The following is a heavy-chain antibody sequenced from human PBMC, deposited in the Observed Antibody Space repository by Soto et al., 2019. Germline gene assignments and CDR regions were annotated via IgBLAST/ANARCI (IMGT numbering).Heavy chain of an antibody. CDR3: ARDRGSYALDY. CDR2: ISANNGNT. J-gene: IGHJ4*02. D-gene: IGHD1-26*01. CDR1: GYTFTSYG. V-gene: IGHV1-18*01. Sequence: QVQLVQSGAEVKKPGASVKVSCKASGYTFTSYGISWVRQAPGQGLEWMGWISANNGNTNYAQKLQGRVTMTTHTSTSTAYTQLRSMRSDDPAVYYCARDRGSYALDYWGQGTLVTVSS.